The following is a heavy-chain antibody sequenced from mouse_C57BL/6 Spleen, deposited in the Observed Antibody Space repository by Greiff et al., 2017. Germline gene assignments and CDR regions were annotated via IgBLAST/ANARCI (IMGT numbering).Heavy chain of an antibody. CDR3: ASPITTVPAMDY. CDR1: GFSLTSYG. Sequence: QVQLQQSGPGLVQPSQSLSITCTVSGFSLTSYGVHWVRQSPGKGLEWLGVIWSGGSTDYNAAFISRLSISKDNSKSQVFFNMNSLQADDTAIYYCASPITTVPAMDYWGQGTSVTVSS. J-gene: IGHJ4*01. D-gene: IGHD1-1*01. CDR2: IWSGGST. V-gene: IGHV2-2*01.